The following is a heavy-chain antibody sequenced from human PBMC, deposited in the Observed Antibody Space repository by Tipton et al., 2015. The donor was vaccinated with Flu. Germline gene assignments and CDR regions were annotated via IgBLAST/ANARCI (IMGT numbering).Heavy chain of an antibody. J-gene: IGHJ4*02. CDR1: GGSISSSSYY. CDR3: ASDPYDYIWGSYRSNG. D-gene: IGHD3-16*02. Sequence: LSLTCTVSGGSISSSSYYWGWIRQPPGKGLEWIGSIYYSGSTYYNPSLKSRVTISVDTSKNQFPLKLSSVTAADTAVYYCASDPYDYIWGSYRSNGWGQGTLVTVSS. CDR2: IYYSGST. V-gene: IGHV4-39*06.